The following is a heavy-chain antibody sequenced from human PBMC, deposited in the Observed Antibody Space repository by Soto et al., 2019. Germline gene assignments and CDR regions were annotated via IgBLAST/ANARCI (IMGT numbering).Heavy chain of an antibody. D-gene: IGHD3-22*01. CDR2: IIPIFGTA. Sequence: SVKVSCKASGGTFISYAISWVRQAPGQGLEWMGGIIPIFGTANYAQKFQGRVTITADKSTSTAYMELSSLRSEDTAVYYCARAMIPAYYYDAKGPFFDYWGQGTLVTVSS. V-gene: IGHV1-69*06. CDR3: ARAMIPAYYYDAKGPFFDY. J-gene: IGHJ4*02. CDR1: GGTFISYA.